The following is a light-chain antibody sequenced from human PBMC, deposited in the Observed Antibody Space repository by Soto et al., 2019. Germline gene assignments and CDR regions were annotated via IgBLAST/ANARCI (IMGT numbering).Light chain of an antibody. CDR3: QQYHEYW. CDR2: DAT. Sequence: IQMTQSPSSLSASVGDRLTITCRASQSISSYLNWYQKKPGKAPKLLIHDATSLESGVPSRFSGSGSGTEFTLTISSLQPDDFATYYCQQYHEYWFGQGTKVDIK. J-gene: IGKJ1*01. CDR1: QSISSY. V-gene: IGKV1D-13*01.